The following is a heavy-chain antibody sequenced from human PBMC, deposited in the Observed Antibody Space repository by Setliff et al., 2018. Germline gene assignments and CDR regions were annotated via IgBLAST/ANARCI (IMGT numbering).Heavy chain of an antibody. Sequence: PSETLSLTCSVYGESFSNNYWSWIRQTPGKGLKWIGESNHGGSTSYHPSLKSRLTMSVDTSKNQFSLKLTSVTAADTAVYYCARLSWDGLRYHGLDVWGQGTTVTVSS. CDR3: ARLSWDGLRYHGLDV. V-gene: IGHV4-34*01. D-gene: IGHD3-10*01. CDR2: SNHGGST. CDR1: GESFSNNY. J-gene: IGHJ6*02.